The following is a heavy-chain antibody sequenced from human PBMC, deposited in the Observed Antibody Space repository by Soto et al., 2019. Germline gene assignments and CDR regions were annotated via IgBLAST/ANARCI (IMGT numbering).Heavy chain of an antibody. CDR3: ARLGWNDGYYYYGMDV. Sequence: SVKVSCKASGGTFSSYAISWVRQAPGQGLEWMGGIIPIFGTANYAQKFQGRVTITADESTSTAYMELSSLRSEDTAVYYCARLGWNDGYYYYGMDVWGQGTTVTVSS. V-gene: IGHV1-69*13. CDR1: GGTFSSYA. D-gene: IGHD1-1*01. J-gene: IGHJ6*02. CDR2: IIPIFGTA.